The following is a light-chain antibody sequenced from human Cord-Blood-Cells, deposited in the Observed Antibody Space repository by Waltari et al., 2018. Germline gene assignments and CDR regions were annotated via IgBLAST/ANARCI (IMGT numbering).Light chain of an antibody. CDR1: SSDVGGFNY. J-gene: IGLJ2*01. CDR2: EVS. Sequence: QSALTQPASVSGSPGQSITISCTGTSSDVGGFNYVSWYQQHPGKAPKRMIYEVSNRPSWVSNRFSGSKSGNTASLTISGLQAEDEADYYCSSYTSSSTVVFGGGTKLTVL. CDR3: SSYTSSSTVV. V-gene: IGLV2-14*01.